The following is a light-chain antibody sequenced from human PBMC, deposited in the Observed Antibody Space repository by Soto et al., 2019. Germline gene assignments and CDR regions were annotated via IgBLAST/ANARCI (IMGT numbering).Light chain of an antibody. CDR1: SSDFGGYNY. V-gene: IGLV2-11*01. Sequence: QSALAQPRSVSGSPGQLVTISCTGTSSDFGGYNYVSWYQHHPGKAPKLMIYDVSERPSGVPDRFSGSKSGSTASLTISGLQAEDEADYYCCSYAGTFYVFGTGTKVTVL. J-gene: IGLJ1*01. CDR3: CSYAGTFYV. CDR2: DVS.